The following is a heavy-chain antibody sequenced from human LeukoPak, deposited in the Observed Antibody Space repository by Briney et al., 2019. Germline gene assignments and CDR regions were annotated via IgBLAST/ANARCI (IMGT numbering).Heavy chain of an antibody. CDR2: ISYDGSNK. CDR3: ARGESSSWYEDY. D-gene: IGHD6-13*01. J-gene: IGHJ4*02. V-gene: IGHV3-30-3*01. CDR1: GFTFSSYA. Sequence: GGSLRLSCAASGFTFSSYAMHWVRQAPGKGLERVAVISYDGSNKYYADSVKGRFTISRDNSKNTLYLQMSSVRAEDTAVYYCARGESSSWYEDYWGQGTLVTVSS.